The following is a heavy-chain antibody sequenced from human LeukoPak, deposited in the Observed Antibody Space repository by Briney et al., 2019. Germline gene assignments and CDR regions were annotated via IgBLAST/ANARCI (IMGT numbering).Heavy chain of an antibody. J-gene: IGHJ5*02. CDR1: GGSISNNSW. CDR2: IYYSGST. CDR3: ARAVTSSSSWYKWVNWFDP. V-gene: IGHV4-4*02. D-gene: IGHD6-13*01. Sequence: SETLSLTCAVSGGSISNNSWWSWVRQPPGKGLEWIGEIYYSGSTNYNPSFKSRVTISVDTSKNQFSLKLSSVTAADTAVYYCARAVTSSSSWYKWVNWFDPWGQGTLVTVSS.